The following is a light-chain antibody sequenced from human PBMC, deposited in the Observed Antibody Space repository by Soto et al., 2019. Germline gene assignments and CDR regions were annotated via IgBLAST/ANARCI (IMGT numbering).Light chain of an antibody. CDR3: QQYYSPPLT. V-gene: IGKV4-1*01. CDR1: QSVLFSSNSKSS. J-gene: IGKJ4*01. Sequence: DIVMTQSPDSLAVSLGERATINCKSSQSVLFSSNSKSSLAWYQQKPGQPPKLLIYWASTRESGVPDRFSGSGSGTDFTLTISSLQAEDVAVYYCQQYYSPPLTFGGGTKVEIK. CDR2: WAS.